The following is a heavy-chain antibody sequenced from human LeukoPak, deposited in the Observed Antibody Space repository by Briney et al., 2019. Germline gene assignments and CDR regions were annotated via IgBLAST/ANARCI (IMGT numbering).Heavy chain of an antibody. V-gene: IGHV1-18*01. D-gene: IGHD1-1*01. CDR1: GYTFTSYG. CDR2: INAYNGNT. CDR3: ARISVQLERKFAAFDI. Sequence: ASVKVSCKASGYTFTSYGISWVRQAPAQGREGMGWINAYNGNTNYAQKFQGRVTMTTDTSTSTAYMELKSLKSDDTAVYYCARISVQLERKFAAFDIWGQGTMVTVSS. J-gene: IGHJ3*02.